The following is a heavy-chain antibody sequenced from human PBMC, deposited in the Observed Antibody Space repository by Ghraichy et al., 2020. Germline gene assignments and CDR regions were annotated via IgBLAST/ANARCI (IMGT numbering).Heavy chain of an antibody. CDR1: GGSFSGYY. D-gene: IGHD6-13*01. J-gene: IGHJ6*02. V-gene: IGHV4-34*01. Sequence: SQTLSLTCAVYGGSFSGYYWSWIRQPPGKGLEWIGEINHSGSTNYNPSLKSRVTISVDTSKNQFSLKLSSVTAADTAVYYCARLDSSSWPYYYYGMDVWGQGTTVTVSS. CDR3: ARLDSSSWPYYYYGMDV. CDR2: INHSGST.